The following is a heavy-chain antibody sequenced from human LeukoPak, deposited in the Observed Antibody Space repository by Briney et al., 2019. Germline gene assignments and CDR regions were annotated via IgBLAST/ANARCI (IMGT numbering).Heavy chain of an antibody. CDR2: ISAYNGTT. Sequence: NASSTASGDTFTSYGISGGRQGPGQGREWMGWISAYNGTTIYAQKLQGRGTMTTATSTSTAYMALRSLRVDDRAVYYCARWYGDAPLCVDYWGQGTLVTVSS. D-gene: IGHD4-17*01. CDR3: ARWYGDAPLCVDY. J-gene: IGHJ4*02. V-gene: IGHV1-18*01. CDR1: GDTFTSYG.